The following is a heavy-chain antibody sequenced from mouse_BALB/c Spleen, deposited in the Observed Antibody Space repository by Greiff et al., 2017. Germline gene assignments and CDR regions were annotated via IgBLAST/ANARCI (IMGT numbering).Heavy chain of an antibody. CDR3: ASDGSSPRWYFDV. J-gene: IGHJ1*01. Sequence: VHVKQSGAELVKPGASVKLSCTASGFNIKDTYMHWVKQRPEQGLEWIGRIDPANGNTKYDPKFQGKATITADTSSNTAYLQLSSLTSEDTAVYYCASDGSSPRWYFDVWGAGTTVTVSS. CDR2: IDPANGNT. CDR1: GFNIKDTY. V-gene: IGHV14-3*02. D-gene: IGHD1-1*01.